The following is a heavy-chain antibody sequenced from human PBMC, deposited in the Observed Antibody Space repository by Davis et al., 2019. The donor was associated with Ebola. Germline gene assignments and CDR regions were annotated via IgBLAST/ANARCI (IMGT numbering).Heavy chain of an antibody. CDR3: AREGRRSRYGGNPGEPGY. D-gene: IGHD4-23*01. V-gene: IGHV3-23*01. J-gene: IGHJ4*02. Sequence: GGSLRLSCAASGFTFSSYAMSWVRQAPGKGLEWVSAISGSGGSTYYADSVKGRFTISRDNSKKTLYLQMNSLRAEDTAVYYCAREGRRSRYGGNPGEPGYWGQGTLVTVSS. CDR1: GFTFSSYA. CDR2: ISGSGGST.